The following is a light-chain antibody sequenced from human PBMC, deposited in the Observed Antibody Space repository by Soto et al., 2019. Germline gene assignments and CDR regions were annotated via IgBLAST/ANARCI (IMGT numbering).Light chain of an antibody. V-gene: IGLV1-40*01. Sequence: QSVLTQPPSVSGAPGQRVTISCTGSSSNIGAGYDVHWYQQLPGTAPKLLIYGNSNRPSGVPDRFSGSKSGTSASLAITGLRAEDEADYYCHAYDSSLSGCVFGGGTKLTVL. CDR3: HAYDSSLSGCV. CDR2: GNS. J-gene: IGLJ3*02. CDR1: SSNIGAGYD.